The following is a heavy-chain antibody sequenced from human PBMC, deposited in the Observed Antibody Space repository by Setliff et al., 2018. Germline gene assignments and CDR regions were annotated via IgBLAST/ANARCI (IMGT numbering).Heavy chain of an antibody. CDR3: ARTCSGSGCYAGLES. D-gene: IGHD2-15*01. J-gene: IGHJ4*02. Sequence: PGGSLRLSCAASGFTFSSYTMNWVRQAPGQGLEWVSSIDVSSFWIYYADSVKGRFTISRDNSKNTLYLQMNSLRPEDTAVYYCARTCSGSGCYAGLESWGQGTPVTVSS. V-gene: IGHV3-21*01. CDR2: IDVSSFWI. CDR1: GFTFSSYT.